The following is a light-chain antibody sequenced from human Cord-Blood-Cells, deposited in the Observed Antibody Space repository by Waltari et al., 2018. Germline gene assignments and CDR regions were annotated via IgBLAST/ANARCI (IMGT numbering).Light chain of an antibody. CDR3: QQSYSTPST. CDR2: DAS. CDR1: KSISSY. V-gene: IGKV1-39*01. J-gene: IGKJ3*01. Sequence: IQMTQPPSSLSASVGERVTTTCRPSKSISSYLNWYQQKPGKAPNLLIYDASSLQSWVPSRFSGSGAWTDVTLTISSLQPEDFATYYCQQSYSTPSTFGPGTKVDIK.